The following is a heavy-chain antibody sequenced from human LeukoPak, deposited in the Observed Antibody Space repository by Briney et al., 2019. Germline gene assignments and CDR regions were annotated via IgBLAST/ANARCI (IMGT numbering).Heavy chain of an antibody. J-gene: IGHJ3*02. CDR1: GFTFSSYG. CDR2: ILNDGSQE. D-gene: IGHD3-16*01. V-gene: IGHV3-33*01. CDR3: ARDDALGDNALDI. Sequence: QPGRSLRLSCAASGFTFSSYGMPWVRQAPGKGLEWVAVILNDGSQEKYADSVKGRFTISRDNSKNTLFLQMNSLRAEDTAVYYCARDDALGDNALDIWGQGTMVTVSS.